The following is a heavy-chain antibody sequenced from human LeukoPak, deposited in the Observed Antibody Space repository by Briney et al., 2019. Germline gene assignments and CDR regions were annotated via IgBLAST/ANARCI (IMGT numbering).Heavy chain of an antibody. CDR1: GSSISSYY. CDR2: IYTSGST. J-gene: IGHJ4*02. D-gene: IGHD5-12*01. CDR3: AREGGKNCARGGCGYDWAY. Sequence: PSETLSLTCTVSGSSISSYYWSWIRQPAGKGLEWIGRIYTSGSTNYNPSLKSRVTMSVDTSKNQFSLKLSSVTAADTAVYYCAREGGKNCARGGCGYDWAYWGQGTLVTVSS. V-gene: IGHV4-4*07.